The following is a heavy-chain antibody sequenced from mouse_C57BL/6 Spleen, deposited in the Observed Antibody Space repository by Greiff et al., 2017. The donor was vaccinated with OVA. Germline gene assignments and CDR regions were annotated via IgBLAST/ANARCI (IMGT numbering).Heavy chain of an antibody. CDR2: ISTYYGDA. D-gene: IGHD1-1*01. V-gene: IGHV1-67*01. Sequence: VQLVESGPELVRPGVSVKISCKGSGYTFTDYAMHWVKQSHAKSLEWIGIISTYYGDASYNQKFKDKATLTVDKSSSTAYMELARLTAEDSAVYYCTSHYYGSSYGAMDDWGQGTSVTVSS. J-gene: IGHJ4*01. CDR3: TSHYYGSSYGAMDD. CDR1: GYTFTDYA.